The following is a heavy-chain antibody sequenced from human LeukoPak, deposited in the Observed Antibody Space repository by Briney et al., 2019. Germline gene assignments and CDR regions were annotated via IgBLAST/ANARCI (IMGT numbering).Heavy chain of an antibody. Sequence: ASVEVSCKASGYTFTSYGISWVRQAPGQGLEWMGWISAYNGNTNYAQKLQGRVTMTTDTSTSTAYMELRSLRSDDTAVYYCARDSLYDSSGYYYYYGMDVWGQGTTVTVSS. CDR1: GYTFTSYG. CDR2: ISAYNGNT. J-gene: IGHJ6*02. D-gene: IGHD3-22*01. V-gene: IGHV1-18*01. CDR3: ARDSLYDSSGYYYYYGMDV.